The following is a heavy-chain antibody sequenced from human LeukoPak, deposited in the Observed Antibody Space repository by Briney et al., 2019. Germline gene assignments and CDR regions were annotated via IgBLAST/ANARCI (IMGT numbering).Heavy chain of an antibody. J-gene: IGHJ4*02. CDR2: ISSSSSYI. CDR1: GFTFSSYS. D-gene: IGHD3-22*01. CDR3: ASIDYDSSGYYHS. Sequence: GGSLRLSCAASGFTFSSYSMNWVRQAPGKGLEGVSSISSSSSYIYYADSVKGRFTISRDNAKNSLYLQMNSLRAEDTAVYYCASIDYDSSGYYHSWGQGTLVTVSS. V-gene: IGHV3-21*01.